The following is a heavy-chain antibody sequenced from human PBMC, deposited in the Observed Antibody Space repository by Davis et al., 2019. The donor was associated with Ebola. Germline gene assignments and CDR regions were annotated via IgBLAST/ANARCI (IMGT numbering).Heavy chain of an antibody. D-gene: IGHD2-15*01. CDR1: GFTFSSYA. V-gene: IGHV3-9*01. Sequence: GGSLRLSCAASGFTFSSYAMSWVRQAPGKGLEWVSGISWHGRDIGYADSVKGRFTISRDNAQNSLYLQMNSLRDEDTALYYCASHIDLVGGLEVWGKGTTVTVS. J-gene: IGHJ6*03. CDR3: ASHIDLVGGLEV. CDR2: ISWHGRDI.